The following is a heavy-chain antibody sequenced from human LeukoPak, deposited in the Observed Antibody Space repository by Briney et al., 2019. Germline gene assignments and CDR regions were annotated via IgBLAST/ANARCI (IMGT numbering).Heavy chain of an antibody. CDR3: VRRGGQWSILKN. D-gene: IGHD6-19*01. CDR1: GYTFNNHW. CDR2: IYPGDSDT. J-gene: IGHJ4*02. Sequence: GESLKISCKASGYTFNNHWIVWVRQSPGKGLEWMGSIYPGDSDTTYSPSFQGQVTMSADKSINTAYLQWSNLKASDTAMYYCVRRGGQWSILKNWGQGTLVTVSS. V-gene: IGHV5-51*01.